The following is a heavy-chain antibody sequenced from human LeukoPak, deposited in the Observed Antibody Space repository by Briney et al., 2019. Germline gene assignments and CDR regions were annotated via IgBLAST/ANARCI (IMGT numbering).Heavy chain of an antibody. CDR2: IIPIFGTA. Sequence: SVKVSCKASGGTFSSYAISWVRQAPGQGLEWMGRIIPIFGTANYAQKFQGRVTITTDESTSTAYMELSSLRSEDTAVYYCARDFYAGWLFEYFQHWGQGTLVTVSS. D-gene: IGHD3-22*01. J-gene: IGHJ1*01. CDR3: ARDFYAGWLFEYFQH. CDR1: GGTFSSYA. V-gene: IGHV1-69*05.